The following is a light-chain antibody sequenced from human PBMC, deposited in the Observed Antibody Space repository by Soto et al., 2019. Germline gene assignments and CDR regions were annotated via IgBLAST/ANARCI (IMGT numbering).Light chain of an antibody. CDR2: DLI. CDR1: NSDVGGYDY. V-gene: IGLV2-11*01. CDR3: CSYAGSYIVI. Sequence: QSALTQPRSVSGFPGQSVTIYCTGTNSDVGGYDYVSWYRQHPGKAPKLLIYDLIKRPSGVPDRFSGSKSGNTAYLTISGLEAEDGAYYHSCSYAGSYIVILGGGTKVTVL. J-gene: IGLJ2*01.